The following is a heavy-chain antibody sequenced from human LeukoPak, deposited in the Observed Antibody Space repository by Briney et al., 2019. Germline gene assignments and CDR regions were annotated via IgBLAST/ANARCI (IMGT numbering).Heavy chain of an antibody. CDR3: AAEHWRSSSWGYYFDY. CDR2: INPNSGGT. V-gene: IGHV1-2*06. J-gene: IGHJ4*02. CDR1: GYTFTGYY. Sequence: ASVKVSCKASGYTFTGYYMHWVRQAPGQGLEGMGRINPNSGGTNYAQKFQGRVTMTRDTSISTAYMELSSLRSEDTAVYYCAAEHWRSSSWGYYFDYWGQGTLVTVSS. D-gene: IGHD6-13*01.